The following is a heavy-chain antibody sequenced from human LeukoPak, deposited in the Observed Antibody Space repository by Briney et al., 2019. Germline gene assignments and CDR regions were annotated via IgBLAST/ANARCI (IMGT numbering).Heavy chain of an antibody. CDR3: AKDVGPIPFLGGAASGTFDD. CDR1: GLPFSSYG. Sequence: GGPLRLSCGACGLPFSSYGVHWLREAPGKGLEWVADISYDGSNKYYADSVKGRFTISRDNSKNPLSLKMNSLRAGDAAVYYFAKDVGPIPFLGGAASGTFDDWGHGTLVTVSS. J-gene: IGHJ4*01. D-gene: IGHD1-26*01. CDR2: ISYDGSNK. V-gene: IGHV3-30*18.